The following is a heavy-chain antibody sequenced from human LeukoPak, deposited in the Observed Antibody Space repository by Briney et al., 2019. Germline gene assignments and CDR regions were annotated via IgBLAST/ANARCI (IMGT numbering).Heavy chain of an antibody. CDR3: ARVRGGDYGDYARYNWFDP. Sequence: VASVKVSCKASGGTFSSYAISWVRQAPGQGLEWMGGIIPIFGTANYAQKFQGRVTITADESTSTAYMELSSLRSEDTAVYYCARVRGGDYGDYARYNWFDPWGQGTLVTVSS. CDR1: GGTFSSYA. CDR2: IIPIFGTA. J-gene: IGHJ5*02. V-gene: IGHV1-69*13. D-gene: IGHD4-17*01.